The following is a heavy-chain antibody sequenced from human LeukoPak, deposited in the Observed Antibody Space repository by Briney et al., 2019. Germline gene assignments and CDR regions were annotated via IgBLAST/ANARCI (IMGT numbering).Heavy chain of an antibody. CDR3: ARHRGIAAGYDAFDI. V-gene: IGHV1-2*02. CDR2: ISPNSGGT. Sequence: GESLKVSCKASGYTFTGYYMHWVRQAPGQGLEWMGWISPNSGGTNYAQKFQGRVTMARDTSISTAYMELSRLRSDDTAVYYCARHRGIAAGYDAFDIWGQGAMVTVSS. D-gene: IGHD6-13*01. J-gene: IGHJ3*02. CDR1: GYTFTGYY.